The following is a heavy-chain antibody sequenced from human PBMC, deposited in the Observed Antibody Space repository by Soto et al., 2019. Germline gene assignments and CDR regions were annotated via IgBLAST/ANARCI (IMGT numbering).Heavy chain of an antibody. J-gene: IGHJ4*02. Sequence: PETLSLTCAVSNSSINSRFYWGWIRQPPGKGLEWIASIYHSGSTHYNPSLKSRATISVDTSNNQFSLRLSSVTAADTAVYYCARNTSGRNFGYWGQGTQVTVSS. CDR2: IYHSGST. V-gene: IGHV4-38-2*01. D-gene: IGHD6-19*01. CDR1: NSSINSRFY. CDR3: ARNTSGRNFGY.